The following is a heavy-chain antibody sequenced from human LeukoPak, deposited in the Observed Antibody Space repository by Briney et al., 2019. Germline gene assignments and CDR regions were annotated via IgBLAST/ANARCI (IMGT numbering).Heavy chain of an antibody. J-gene: IGHJ6*02. CDR2: ISAYNGNT. D-gene: IGHD6-19*01. CDR3: ARDYSSGWGICYYYGMDV. Sequence: ASVKVSCKASGYTFTSYGISWVRQAPGQGLEWMGWISAYNGNTNYAQKLQGRVTMTTDTSTSTAYMELRSLRSDDTAVYYCARDYSSGWGICYYYGMDVWGQGTTVTVSS. CDR1: GYTFTSYG. V-gene: IGHV1-18*01.